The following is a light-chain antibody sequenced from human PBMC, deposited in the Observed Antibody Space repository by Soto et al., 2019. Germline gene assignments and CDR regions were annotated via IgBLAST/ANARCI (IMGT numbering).Light chain of an antibody. CDR3: QVWDSTTAV. Sequence: SYELTQPLSVSVALGQTARITCGGNNIGSKNVQWNQQKPGQAPVLVIYRNNNRPSGIPERFSGSNSGNTATLTISRAQAGDEGDYYCQVWDSTTAVFGGGTKVTVL. CDR1: NIGSKN. V-gene: IGLV3-9*01. J-gene: IGLJ2*01. CDR2: RNN.